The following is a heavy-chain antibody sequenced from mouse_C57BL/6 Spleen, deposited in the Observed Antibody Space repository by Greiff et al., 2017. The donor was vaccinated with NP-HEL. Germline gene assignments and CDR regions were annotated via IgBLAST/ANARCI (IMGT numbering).Heavy chain of an antibody. V-gene: IGHV1-52*01. CDR1: GYTFTSYW. J-gene: IGHJ2*01. CDR3: ASGGYYGNFDY. Sequence: QVQLQQPGAELVRPGSSVKLSCKASGYTFTSYWMHWVKQRPIQGLEWIGNIDPSDSETHYNQKFKDKATLTVDKSPSTAYMQLSSLTSEDSAVYYCASGGYYGNFDYWGQGTTLTVSS. CDR2: IDPSDSET. D-gene: IGHD2-1*01.